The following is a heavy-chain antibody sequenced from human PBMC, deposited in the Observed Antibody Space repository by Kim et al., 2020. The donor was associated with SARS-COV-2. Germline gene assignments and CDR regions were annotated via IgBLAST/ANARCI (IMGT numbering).Heavy chain of an antibody. Sequence: GKTNYAQKPEGSITMNTDTTTSTAYMELRSLRSDDTAVYYCARDSRRFDPWGQGTLVTVSS. D-gene: IGHD2-2*01. J-gene: IGHJ5*02. CDR3: ARDSRRFDP. CDR2: GKT. V-gene: IGHV1-18*01.